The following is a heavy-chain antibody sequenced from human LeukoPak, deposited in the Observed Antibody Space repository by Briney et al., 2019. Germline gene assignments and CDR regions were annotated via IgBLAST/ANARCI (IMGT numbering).Heavy chain of an antibody. CDR2: INHSGST. J-gene: IGHJ4*02. V-gene: IGHV4-34*01. CDR1: GGSFSGYY. Sequence: SETLSLTCAVYGGSFSGYYWSWIRQPPGKGLEWIGEINHSGSTNYNPSLKSRVTISVDTSKNQFSLKLSSVTAADTAVYYCARGRPRHQYCFDYWGQGTLVTVSS. CDR3: ARGRPRHQYCFDY.